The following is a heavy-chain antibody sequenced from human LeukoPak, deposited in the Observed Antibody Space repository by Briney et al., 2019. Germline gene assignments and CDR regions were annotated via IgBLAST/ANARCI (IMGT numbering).Heavy chain of an antibody. Sequence: PGGSLRLSCAASGFTFSSYSMNWVRQAPGKGLEWISYIWGSSRALYYADSVKGRFTISRDNAKNSLYLQMNNLRDEDTAVYYCARDRDWAFDYWGQGTLVTVFS. D-gene: IGHD2-21*02. CDR3: ARDRDWAFDY. CDR1: GFTFSSYS. J-gene: IGHJ4*02. CDR2: IWGSSRAL. V-gene: IGHV3-48*02.